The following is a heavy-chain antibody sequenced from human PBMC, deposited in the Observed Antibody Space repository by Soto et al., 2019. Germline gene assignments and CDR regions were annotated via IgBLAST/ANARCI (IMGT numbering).Heavy chain of an antibody. Sequence: QVQLVQSGAEVKKPGASVKVSCKASGYTFTSYDINWVRQATGQGLEWMGWKNPNSGNTGYSQKFQGRVTMTRNTSTITAYLELSTLRSEQRAGYYCAAEKTSYGMDVWGQGTRATVSS. CDR2: KNPNSGNT. V-gene: IGHV1-8*01. CDR1: GYTFTSYD. J-gene: IGHJ6*02. CDR3: AAEKTSYGMDV.